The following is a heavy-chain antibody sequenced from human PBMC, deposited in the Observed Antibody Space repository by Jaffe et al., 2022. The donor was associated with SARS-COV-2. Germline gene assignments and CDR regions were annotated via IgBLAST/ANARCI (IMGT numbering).Heavy chain of an antibody. CDR2: IFHNGNT. J-gene: IGHJ3*02. D-gene: IGHD3-22*01. Sequence: QLQESGPGLVQPSETLSLTCTVSGGSSSSYYWSWIRQPPGKGLEWIGYIFHNGNTNYNPSLKSRVTFSVDTSKNQFSLRLTSVTAADTAVYYCASLTYYYERGDYWYAFDIWGQGTKVTVSA. CDR3: ASLTYYYERGDYWYAFDI. CDR1: GGSSSSYY. V-gene: IGHV4-59*01.